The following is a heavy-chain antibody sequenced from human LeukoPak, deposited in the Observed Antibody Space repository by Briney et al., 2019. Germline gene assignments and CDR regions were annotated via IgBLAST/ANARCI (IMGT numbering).Heavy chain of an antibody. CDR1: GFSLSTSGVG. D-gene: IGHD6-13*01. CDR2: IYWDDDK. V-gene: IGHV2-5*02. J-gene: IGHJ1*01. CDR3: AHRLGAAVGEYFQH. Sequence: SGPTLVQPTPTLTLTRTFSGFSLSTSGVGVGWIRQPPGKALEWLALIYWDDDKRYSPSLKSRLTITKDTSKNQVVLTMTNMDPVDTATYYCAHRLGAAVGEYFQHWGQGTLVTVSS.